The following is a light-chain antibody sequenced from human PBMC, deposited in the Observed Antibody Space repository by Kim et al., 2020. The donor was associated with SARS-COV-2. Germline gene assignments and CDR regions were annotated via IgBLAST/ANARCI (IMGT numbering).Light chain of an antibody. CDR2: AAS. Sequence: ASTGDRVTITCRASQGISSYLAWYQQKPGKAPKLLIYAASTLQSGVPSRFSGSGSGTYFTLTISCLQSEDFATYYCQQYYSYPLTFGPGTKVDIK. CDR1: QGISSY. J-gene: IGKJ3*01. CDR3: QQYYSYPLT. V-gene: IGKV1-8*01.